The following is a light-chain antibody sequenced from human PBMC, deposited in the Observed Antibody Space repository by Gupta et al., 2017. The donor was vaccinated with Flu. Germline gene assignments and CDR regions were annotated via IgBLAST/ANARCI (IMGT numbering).Light chain of an antibody. CDR3: QTSESSARIG. J-gene: IGLJ2*01. V-gene: IGLV6-57*01. CDR1: SGSMASNY. Sequence: FLLTQPHSVSESPGQTVTLSCTRSSGSMASNYVPWYQQRPGRSPTTMIYEDKQRHSGAPGRFSGSIDSSSSTASLTISEPKLAAEADYYCQTSESSARIGFGGGTKLTVL. CDR2: EDK.